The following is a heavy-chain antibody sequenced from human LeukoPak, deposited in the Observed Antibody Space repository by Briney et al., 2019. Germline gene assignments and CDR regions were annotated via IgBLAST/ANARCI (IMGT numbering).Heavy chain of an antibody. CDR2: IYWDDDE. J-gene: IGHJ5*02. D-gene: IGHD1-1*01. V-gene: IGHV2-5*02. CDR1: GFSLSTSGVG. Sequence: SGPTLVRPTQTLTLTCTFSGFSLSTSGVGVGWIRQPPGKALEWLAMIYWDDDERYSPSLKSRLTITKDTSKNQVVLVMTNMDPVDTATYYCASFQRQSGLAVNWFDPWGQGILVTVSS. CDR3: ASFQRQSGLAVNWFDP.